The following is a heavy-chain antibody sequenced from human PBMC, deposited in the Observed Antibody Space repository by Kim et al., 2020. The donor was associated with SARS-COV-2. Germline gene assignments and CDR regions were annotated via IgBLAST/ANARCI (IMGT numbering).Heavy chain of an antibody. CDR2: IRNKANSYAT. V-gene: IGHV3-73*01. J-gene: IGHJ3*01. CDR1: GVTFSGYA. D-gene: IGHD1-1*01. Sequence: GGSLRLSCEVSGVTFSGYAMHWVRQAPGKGLEWVGRIRNKANSYATAYAASVKGRFTISSDDSMNTAYMQMNSLKIEDKAVYYCTTVPPATTTCWDAF. CDR3: TTVPPATTTCWDAF.